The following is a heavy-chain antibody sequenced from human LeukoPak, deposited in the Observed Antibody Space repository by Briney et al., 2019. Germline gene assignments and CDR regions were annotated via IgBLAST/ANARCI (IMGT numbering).Heavy chain of an antibody. D-gene: IGHD3-22*01. J-gene: IGHJ3*02. CDR3: TRSEVVVIKGGAFDI. V-gene: IGHV3-49*04. CDR1: GFTFGDYA. Sequence: PGGSLRLSCTASGFTFGDYAMSWVCQAPGKGLEWVGFIRSKAYGGTTEYAASVKGRFTISRDDSKSIAYLQMNSLKTEDTAVYYCTRSEVVVIKGGAFDIWGQGTMVTVSS. CDR2: IRSKAYGGTT.